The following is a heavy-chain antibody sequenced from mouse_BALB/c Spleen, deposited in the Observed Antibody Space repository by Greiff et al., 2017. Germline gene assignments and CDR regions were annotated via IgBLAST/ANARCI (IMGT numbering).Heavy chain of an antibody. CDR3: ARCYGSSFPYFDY. Sequence: EVKLQESGPSLVKPSQTLSLTCSVTGDSITSGYWNWIRKFPGNKLEYMGYISYSGSTYYNPSLKSRISITRDTSKNQYYLQLNSVTTEDTATYYCARCYGSSFPYFDYWGQGTTLTVSS. J-gene: IGHJ2*01. CDR2: ISYSGST. V-gene: IGHV3-8*02. D-gene: IGHD1-1*01. CDR1: GDSITSGY.